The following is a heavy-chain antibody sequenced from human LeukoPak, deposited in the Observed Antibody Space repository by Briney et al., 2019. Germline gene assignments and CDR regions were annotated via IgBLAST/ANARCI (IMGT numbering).Heavy chain of an antibody. CDR1: GYTFTSYG. CDR2: ISAYNGNT. D-gene: IGHD2-21*02. V-gene: IGHV1-18*01. CDR3: ARATKTVTHCYFDL. J-gene: IGHJ2*01. Sequence: ASVKDSCKASGYTFTSYGISWVRQAPGQGLEWMGWISAYNGNTNYAQKLQGRVTMTTDTSTSTAYMELRSLRSDDTAVYYCARATKTVTHCYFDLWGRGTLVTVSS.